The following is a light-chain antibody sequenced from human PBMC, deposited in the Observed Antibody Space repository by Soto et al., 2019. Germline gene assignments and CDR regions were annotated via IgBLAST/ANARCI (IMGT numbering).Light chain of an antibody. J-gene: IGKJ1*01. CDR1: QSISKY. V-gene: IGKV1-39*01. CDR2: LAS. Sequence: DIQMTQSPSSLSASVGDRVTISCRASQSISKYLNWYQQRPGKAPKLLIYLASSLSSGVPSKFSGSGSGTDFTLTNSVLQPEDSATYYCQQTYKTPLTFGQGTKVEIK. CDR3: QQTYKTPLT.